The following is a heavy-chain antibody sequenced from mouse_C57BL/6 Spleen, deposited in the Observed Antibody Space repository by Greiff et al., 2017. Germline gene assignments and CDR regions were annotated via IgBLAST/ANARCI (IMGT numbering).Heavy chain of an antibody. V-gene: IGHV1-22*01. D-gene: IGHD2-3*01. J-gene: IGHJ2*01. Sequence: EVQLQQSGPELVKPGASVKMSCKASGYTFTDYNMHWVKQSHGKSLEWIGYINPNNGGTSYNQKFKGKATLTVNQSSSTAYMELRSLTAEDAAVYYCARDDGYYRVDYWGQGTTLTVSS. CDR1: GYTFTDYN. CDR2: INPNNGGT. CDR3: ARDDGYYRVDY.